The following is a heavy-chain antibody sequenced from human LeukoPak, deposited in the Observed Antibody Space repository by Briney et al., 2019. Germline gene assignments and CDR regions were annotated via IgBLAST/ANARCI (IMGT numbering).Heavy chain of an antibody. Sequence: GESLKISCKGSGYSFSNYWIGWVRQMPGKGLEGMGIIYPGDSDTRYSPSFEGQVTISVDKSITTVYLQWSSLKASDSAMYYCARRTNDNGDYRGSFGYWGQGTLVTVSS. J-gene: IGHJ4*02. CDR1: GYSFSNYW. CDR2: IYPGDSDT. V-gene: IGHV5-51*01. D-gene: IGHD4-17*01. CDR3: ARRTNDNGDYRGSFGY.